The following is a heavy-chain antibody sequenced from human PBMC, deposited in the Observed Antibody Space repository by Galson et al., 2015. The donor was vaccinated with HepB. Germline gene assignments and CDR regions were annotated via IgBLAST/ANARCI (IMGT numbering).Heavy chain of an antibody. CDR3: ARDHCSSTSCYSDYFDY. CDR1: GFTFSSYA. Sequence: SLRLSCAASGFTFSSYAMHWVRQAPGKGLEWVAVISYDGSNKYYADSVKGRFTISRDNSKNTLYLQMNSLRAEDTAVYYCARDHCSSTSCYSDYFDYWGQGTLVTVSS. J-gene: IGHJ4*02. V-gene: IGHV3-30*04. D-gene: IGHD2-2*01. CDR2: ISYDGSNK.